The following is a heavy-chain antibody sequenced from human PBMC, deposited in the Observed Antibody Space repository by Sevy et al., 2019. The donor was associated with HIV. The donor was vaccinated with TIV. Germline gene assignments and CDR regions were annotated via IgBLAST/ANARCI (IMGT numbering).Heavy chain of an antibody. CDR3: ARDQHDYAGNLRTGWFDP. Sequence: GGSLRLSCAATGFTFSSYAMHWVRQAPGKGLEWVAVISYDGSNKYYADSVKGRFTISRDNSKNTLYLQVKSLRTEDTAVYYCARDQHDYAGNLRTGWFDPWGQGTLVTVSS. V-gene: IGHV3-30-3*01. CDR2: ISYDGSNK. J-gene: IGHJ5*02. D-gene: IGHD4-17*01. CDR1: GFTFSSYA.